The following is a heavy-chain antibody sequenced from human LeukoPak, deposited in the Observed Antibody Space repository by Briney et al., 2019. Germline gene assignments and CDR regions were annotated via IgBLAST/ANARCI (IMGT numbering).Heavy chain of an antibody. J-gene: IGHJ3*02. CDR1: GGSISSSSYY. D-gene: IGHD4-23*01. CDR2: IYYSGST. V-gene: IGHV4-39*07. CDR3: AKRGPRPGRWSDAFNI. Sequence: SETLSLTCTASGGSISSSSYYWGWIRQPPGKGLEWIGSIYYSGSTYYNPSLKSRVTISVDTSKNQFSLKLSSVTAADTAVYYCAKRGPRPGRWSDAFNIWGQGTMVTVSS.